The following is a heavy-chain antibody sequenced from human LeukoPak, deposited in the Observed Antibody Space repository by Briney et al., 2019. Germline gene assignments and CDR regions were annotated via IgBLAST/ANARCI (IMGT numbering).Heavy chain of an antibody. D-gene: IGHD3-3*01. CDR1: GFTFSSYA. Sequence: PGRSLRLSCAASGFTFSSYAMHWVRQAPGKGLEWVAVISYDGSNKYYADSVKGRFTISRDNSKNTLYLQMNSLRAEDTAVYCCARLFMESENYFDYWGQGTLVTVSS. V-gene: IGHV3-30-3*01. CDR2: ISYDGSNK. J-gene: IGHJ4*02. CDR3: ARLFMESENYFDY.